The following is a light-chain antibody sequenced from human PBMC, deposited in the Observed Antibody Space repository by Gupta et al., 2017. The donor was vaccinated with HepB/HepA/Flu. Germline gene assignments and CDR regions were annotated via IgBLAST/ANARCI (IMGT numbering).Light chain of an antibody. Sequence: DIQMTQSPSYLSASVGDRVTITCQASQDITTYLNWYKKKPGKAPKLLIYDAINLETGVPSRFSGSGSGTDFTFTISSLQPEDFATYYCQHYDYVPPFTFGPGTKVDIK. CDR1: QDITTY. V-gene: IGKV1-33*01. CDR3: QHYDYVPPFT. J-gene: IGKJ3*01. CDR2: DAI.